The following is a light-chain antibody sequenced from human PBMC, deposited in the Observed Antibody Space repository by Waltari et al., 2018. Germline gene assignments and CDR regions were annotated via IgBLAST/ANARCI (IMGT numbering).Light chain of an antibody. V-gene: IGLV4-69*01. Sequence: QLVLTQSPSASASLGASVKLTCTLSSGHSSTVIAWLQQQPGKGPRNLMKVTSDGSHSRGDGRPVVCACSSSGAVRYLTISSGHSEDEADYSCQTGGHGTGVFGGGTKVTVL. CDR3: QTGGHGTGV. CDR1: SGHSSTV. CDR2: VTSDGSH. J-gene: IGLJ3*02.